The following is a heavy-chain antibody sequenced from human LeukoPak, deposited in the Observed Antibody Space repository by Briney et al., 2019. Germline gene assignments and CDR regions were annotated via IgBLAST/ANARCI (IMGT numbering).Heavy chain of an antibody. D-gene: IGHD3-22*01. J-gene: IGHJ3*02. Sequence: PGGTLRLSCAASGFTFSSYEMNWVRQAPGKGLEWVSYISTSGSTKYYADSVKGRFTISRDNAKNSLYLQMNSLRAEDTAVYYCVRDRDPGYNDSSGYRRVNAFDIWGQGTMVTVSS. V-gene: IGHV3-48*03. CDR3: VRDRDPGYNDSSGYRRVNAFDI. CDR1: GFTFSSYE. CDR2: ISTSGSTK.